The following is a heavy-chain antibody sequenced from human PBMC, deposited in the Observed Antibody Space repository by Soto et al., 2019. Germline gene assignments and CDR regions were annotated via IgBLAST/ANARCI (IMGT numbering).Heavy chain of an antibody. CDR3: AGDVGTMIVVGPFHV. D-gene: IGHD3-22*01. J-gene: IGHJ6*02. CDR1: GFTFSSYG. CDR2: IWYDGSNK. V-gene: IGHV3-33*01. Sequence: QVQLVESGGGVVQPGRSLRLSCAASGFTFSSYGMHWVRQAPGKGLEWVAVIWYDGSNKYYADSVKGRFTISRDNSQTALYLQMNSLRAEDTAVYYCAGDVGTMIVVGPFHVWGQGTTVTVSS.